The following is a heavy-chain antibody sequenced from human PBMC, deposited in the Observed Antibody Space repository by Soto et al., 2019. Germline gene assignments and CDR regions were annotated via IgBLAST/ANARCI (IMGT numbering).Heavy chain of an antibody. V-gene: IGHV1-24*01. CDR2: FDPEDGET. D-gene: IGHD4-17*01. CDR1: GYTLTELS. CDR3: ATASGDYGGNSGAFDI. J-gene: IGHJ3*02. Sequence: ASVKVSCKVSGYTLTELSMHWVRQAPGKGLEWMGGFDPEDGETIYAQKFQGRVTMTEDTSTDTAYMELSGLRSEDTAVYYCATASGDYGGNSGAFDIWGQGTMVTVSS.